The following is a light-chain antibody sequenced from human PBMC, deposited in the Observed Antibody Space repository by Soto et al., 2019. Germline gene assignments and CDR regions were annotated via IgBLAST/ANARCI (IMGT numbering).Light chain of an antibody. CDR3: QPYNNWSLT. V-gene: IGKV3-15*01. CDR2: GAS. J-gene: IGKJ4*01. Sequence: EIVMTQSPATLSVSPGGRATLSCRASQSISDTLAWYQQKPGQAPRLLIYGASTRAPGFPARFSGSGSGTEFTLTINSLQSEDFAIYYCQPYNNWSLTFGGGTKVDIK. CDR1: QSISDT.